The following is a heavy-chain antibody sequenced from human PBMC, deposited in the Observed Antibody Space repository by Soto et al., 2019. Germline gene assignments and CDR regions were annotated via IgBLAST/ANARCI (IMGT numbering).Heavy chain of an antibody. D-gene: IGHD6-19*01. CDR3: ARPSSGWEHWFDP. J-gene: IGHJ5*02. Sequence: EVQLVESGGALVQPGGSLSLPFAASGFTFNSYSWNWVRQAPGKGLEWVSYISSSSTTKYYKESVKGRFTISRDNAKNSLYLQMNSLRDDDTAVYYCARPSSGWEHWFDPWGQGTLVTVSS. V-gene: IGHV3-48*02. CDR1: GFTFNSYS. CDR2: ISSSSTTK.